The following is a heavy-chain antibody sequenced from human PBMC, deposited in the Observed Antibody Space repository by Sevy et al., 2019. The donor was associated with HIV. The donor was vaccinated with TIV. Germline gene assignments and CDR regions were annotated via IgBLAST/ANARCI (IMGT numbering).Heavy chain of an antibody. CDR1: GYTFTDYY. J-gene: IGHJ4*02. CDR2: INPNSGGT. D-gene: IGHD1-1*01. CDR3: ARGQKQGTTGNVGAIDY. V-gene: IGHV1-2*02. Sequence: ASVKVSCKTSGYTFTDYYIHWVRQAPGQGLEWMGWINPNSGGTHLAQMFQGRVTLTWDTSITTAYMELSRLTSGDTAVYYCARGQKQGTTGNVGAIDYWGQGTLVTVSS.